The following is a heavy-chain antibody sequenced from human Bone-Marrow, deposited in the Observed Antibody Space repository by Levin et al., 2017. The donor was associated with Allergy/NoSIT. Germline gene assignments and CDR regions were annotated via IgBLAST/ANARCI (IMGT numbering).Heavy chain of an antibody. V-gene: IGHV3-48*04. CDR2: ISSSSSTI. Sequence: SCAASGFTFSSYSMNWVRQAPGKGLEWVSYISSSSSTIYYADSVKGRFTISRDNAKNSLYLQMNSLRAEDTAVYYCARDFSRGQIQVWLWGVGYYYYGMDVWGQGTTVTVSS. D-gene: IGHD5-18*01. CDR3: ARDFSRGQIQVWLWGVGYYYYGMDV. J-gene: IGHJ6*02. CDR1: GFTFSSYS.